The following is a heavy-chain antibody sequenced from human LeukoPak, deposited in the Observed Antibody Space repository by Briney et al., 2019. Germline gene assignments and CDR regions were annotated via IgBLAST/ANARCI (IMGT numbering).Heavy chain of an antibody. Sequence: GGSLRLSCAASGFTVSSNYMSRVRQAPGKGLEWVSGISGSGGTTYYADSVKGRFTISRDNSKNTYLQMNSLRAEDTAAYYCAKDSRSTLPRGRLDYWGQGTLVTVSS. CDR2: ISGSGGTT. D-gene: IGHD2-21*02. CDR3: AKDSRSTLPRGRLDY. V-gene: IGHV3-23*01. J-gene: IGHJ4*02. CDR1: GFTVSSNY.